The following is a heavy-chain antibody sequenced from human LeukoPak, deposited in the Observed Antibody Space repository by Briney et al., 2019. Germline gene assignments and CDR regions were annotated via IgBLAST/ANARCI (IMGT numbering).Heavy chain of an antibody. V-gene: IGHV3-21*01. J-gene: IGHJ5*02. Sequence: GGSLRLSCTASGFSFSDYSMNWVRQAPGKGLEWVSSISSSSSYIYYADSVKGRFTISRDNAKNSLYLQMNSLRAEDTAVYYCARDGTIFGVVIDNWFDPWGQGTLVTVSS. CDR1: GFSFSDYS. D-gene: IGHD3-3*01. CDR3: ARDGTIFGVVIDNWFDP. CDR2: ISSSSSYI.